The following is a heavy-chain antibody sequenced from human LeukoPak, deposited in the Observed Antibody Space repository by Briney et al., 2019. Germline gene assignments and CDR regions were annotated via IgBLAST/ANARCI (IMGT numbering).Heavy chain of an antibody. J-gene: IGHJ4*02. CDR2: ISSSSSTI. V-gene: IGHV3-48*01. CDR3: ARLGIITAAGSNDY. D-gene: IGHD6-13*01. CDR1: GFTFSDYS. Sequence: GGSLRLSCAASGFTFSDYSMNWVRQAPGKGLEWVSYISSSSSTIYYTDSVKGRFTISRDNAKNSLYLQMNSLRAEDTAVYYCARLGIITAAGSNDYWGQGTLVTVSS.